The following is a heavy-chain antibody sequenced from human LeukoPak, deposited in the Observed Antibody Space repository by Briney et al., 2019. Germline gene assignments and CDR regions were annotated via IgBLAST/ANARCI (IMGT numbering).Heavy chain of an antibody. V-gene: IGHV3-9*01. J-gene: IGHJ4*02. D-gene: IGHD3-9*01. Sequence: HPGGSLRLSCAASGFTFGDYAMHWVRQAPGKGLEWVSGISWNSGTIGYADSVKGRFTISRDNARNSLYLQMNSLRAEDTALYYCVKDNTPTYHILTASREYYFDYWGQGTLVTVSS. CDR1: GFTFGDYA. CDR2: ISWNSGTI. CDR3: VKDNTPTYHILTASREYYFDY.